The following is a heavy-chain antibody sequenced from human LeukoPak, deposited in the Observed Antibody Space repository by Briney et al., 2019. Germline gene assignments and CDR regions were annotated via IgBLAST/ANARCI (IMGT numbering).Heavy chain of an antibody. V-gene: IGHV3-21*01. Sequence: GGSLRLSCAASGFTFSSYSMNWVRQAPGKGLEWVSSISSSSSYIYYADSVKGRFTISRDNAKNSLYLQMNSLRAEDTAVYYCARDPFSSSWDYYYYGMDVWGQGTTVTVSS. CDR3: ARDPFSSSWDYYYYGMDV. CDR1: GFTFSSYS. CDR2: ISSSSSYI. D-gene: IGHD6-13*01. J-gene: IGHJ6*02.